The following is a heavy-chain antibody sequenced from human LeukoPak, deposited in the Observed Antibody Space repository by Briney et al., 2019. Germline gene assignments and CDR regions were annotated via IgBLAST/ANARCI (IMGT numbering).Heavy chain of an antibody. V-gene: IGHV4-39*07. Sequence: SETLSLTCTVSGGSIRSNYYWGWIRQPPGEGLEWIGSIYYSGNSYYNPSLKSRVTMSIDTSKNQFSLKVNSVTPEDTAVYYCARDKTIQRGYMDVWGKGTTVIVSS. J-gene: IGHJ6*03. CDR2: IYYSGNS. CDR1: GGSIRSNYY. D-gene: IGHD1-1*01. CDR3: ARDKTIQRGYMDV.